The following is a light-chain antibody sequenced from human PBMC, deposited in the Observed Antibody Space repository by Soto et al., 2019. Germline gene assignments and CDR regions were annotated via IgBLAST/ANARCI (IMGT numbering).Light chain of an antibody. CDR1: QGISSY. J-gene: IGKJ4*01. Sequence: IQLTQSPSSLSASVGDRVTITCRASQGISSYLAWYQQKPGKAPKLLIYAASTLQSGVPSRFSGSGSGTDFTLTISSLQPEGFATYYCQQLNSYPQTFGGGTKVDIK. CDR2: AAS. CDR3: QQLNSYPQT. V-gene: IGKV1-9*01.